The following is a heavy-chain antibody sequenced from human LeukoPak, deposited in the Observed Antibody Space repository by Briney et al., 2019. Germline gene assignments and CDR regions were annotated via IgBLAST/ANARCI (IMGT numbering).Heavy chain of an antibody. CDR1: GYTFTSYD. V-gene: IGHV1-8*01. CDR3: ARGSSGWFNYYYYMDV. CDR2: MNPNSGNT. J-gene: IGHJ6*03. D-gene: IGHD6-19*01. Sequence: ASVKVSCKASGYTFTSYDINWVRQATGQGLEWMGWMNPNSGNTGYAQKFQGRVTMTRNTSISTAYMELSSLRSEDTAVYYCARGSSGWFNYYYYMDVWGKGTTVTVSS.